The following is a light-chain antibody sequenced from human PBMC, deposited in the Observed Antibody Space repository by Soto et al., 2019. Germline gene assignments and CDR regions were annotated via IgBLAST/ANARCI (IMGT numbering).Light chain of an antibody. CDR1: QRVSSSY. V-gene: IGKV3-20*01. J-gene: IGKJ2*01. CDR3: QHDGSSQYT. Sequence: EIVLTQSPGTLSLSPGERATLSCRASQRVSSSYLAWYQQKPGQAPRLLIYGASSRATGIPDRFSGSGSGTDFTLTISRLEPEYFAEYYCQHDGSSQYTFGQGTKLEIK. CDR2: GAS.